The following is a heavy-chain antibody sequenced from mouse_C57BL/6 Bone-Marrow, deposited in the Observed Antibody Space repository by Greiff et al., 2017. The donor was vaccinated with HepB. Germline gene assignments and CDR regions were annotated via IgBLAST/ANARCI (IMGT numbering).Heavy chain of an antibody. CDR2: INPSSGYT. V-gene: IGHV1-4*01. D-gene: IGHD2-4*01. CDR3: ARSPYDYDERDYAMDY. CDR1: GYTFTSYT. Sequence: QVHVKQSGAELARPGASVKMSCKASGYTFTSYTMHWVKQRPGQGLEWIGYINPSSGYTKYNQKFKDKATLTADKSSSTAYMQLSSLTSEDSAVYYCARSPYDYDERDYAMDYWGQGTSVTVSS. J-gene: IGHJ4*01.